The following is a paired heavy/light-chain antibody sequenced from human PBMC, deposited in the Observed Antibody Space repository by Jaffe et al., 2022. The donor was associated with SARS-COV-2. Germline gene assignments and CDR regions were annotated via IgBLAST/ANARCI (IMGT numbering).Heavy chain of an antibody. D-gene: IGHD2-2*01. Sequence: EVQLVQSGAEVKKPGESLKISCKGSGYNFTSNWIGWVRQMPGKGLEWMGIIYPGDSDTRYSPSFQGQVTISADKSISTAYLQWSSLKASDTAMYYCARSTRSGIYTPYYFDYWGQGTPVTVSS. CDR2: IYPGDSDT. J-gene: IGHJ4*02. CDR3: ARSTRSGIYTPYYFDY. CDR1: GYNFTSNW. V-gene: IGHV5-51*01.
Light chain of an antibody. CDR1: QSVLYSSNNKNY. Sequence: DIVMTQSPDSLAVSLGERATINCKSSQSVLYSSNNKNYIAWYQQRSGQPPKLLIYWASTRESGVPDRFSGSGSGTDFTLTISSLQAEDVAVYYCQHYHSTPNTFGQGTKLEIK. CDR2: WAS. CDR3: QHYHSTPNT. J-gene: IGKJ2*01. V-gene: IGKV4-1*01.